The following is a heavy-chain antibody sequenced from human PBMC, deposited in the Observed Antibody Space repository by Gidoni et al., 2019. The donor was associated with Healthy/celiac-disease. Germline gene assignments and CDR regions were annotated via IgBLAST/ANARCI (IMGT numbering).Heavy chain of an antibody. D-gene: IGHD4-17*01. CDR2: INWNGCST. V-gene: IGHV3-20*01. Sequence: EVQLVESGGGVVRPGGSRRLSCADCGFTVDDYGMSWVRQAPGKGREVVSGINWNGCSTGYADSVKGRFTISRDNAKNSLYLQMNSLRAEDTALYHCARGGMTTVAERPFDYWGQGTLVTVSS. CDR1: GFTVDDYG. CDR3: ARGGMTTVAERPFDY. J-gene: IGHJ4*02.